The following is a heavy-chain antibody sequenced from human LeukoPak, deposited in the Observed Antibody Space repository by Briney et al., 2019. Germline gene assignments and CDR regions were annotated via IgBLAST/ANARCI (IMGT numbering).Heavy chain of an antibody. V-gene: IGHV3-53*01. Sequence: PGGSLRLSCTASGFTFGDYAMTWVRQAPGKGLEWVSVIYSGGSTYYADSVKGRFTISRDNSKNTLYLQMNSLRAEDTAVYYCARDQGGNAFDIWGQGTMVTVSS. CDR3: ARDQGGNAFDI. CDR2: IYSGGST. J-gene: IGHJ3*02. D-gene: IGHD3-16*01. CDR1: GFTFGDYA.